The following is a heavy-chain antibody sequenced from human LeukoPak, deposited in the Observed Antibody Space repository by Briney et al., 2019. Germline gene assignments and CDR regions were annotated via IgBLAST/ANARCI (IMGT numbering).Heavy chain of an antibody. Sequence: PGGSLRLSCAASGFTFSSYAMSWVRQAPGKGLEWVSAISGSGGSTYYADSVKGRFTISRDSSKNTLYLQMNSLRAEDTAVYYCAKTYGSGYRGDYWGQGTLVTVSS. D-gene: IGHD3-10*01. CDR2: ISGSGGST. CDR3: AKTYGSGYRGDY. J-gene: IGHJ4*02. CDR1: GFTFSSYA. V-gene: IGHV3-23*01.